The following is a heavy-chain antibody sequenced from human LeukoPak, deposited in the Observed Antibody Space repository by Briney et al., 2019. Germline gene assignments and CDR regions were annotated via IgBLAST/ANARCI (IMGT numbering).Heavy chain of an antibody. CDR1: GGTFSSYA. Sequence: SVKVSCKASGGTFSSYAISWVRQAPGQGLEWMGGIILIFGTANYAQKFQGRVTITADESTSTAYMELSSLRSEDTVVYYCARGGYDLFYYYYYGMDVWGKGTTVTVSS. J-gene: IGHJ6*04. CDR3: ARGGYDLFYYYYYGMDV. D-gene: IGHD5-12*01. V-gene: IGHV1-69*13. CDR2: IILIFGTA.